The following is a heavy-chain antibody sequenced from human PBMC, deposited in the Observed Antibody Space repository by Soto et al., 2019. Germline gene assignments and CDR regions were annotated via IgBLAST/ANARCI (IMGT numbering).Heavy chain of an antibody. J-gene: IGHJ4*02. CDR3: AKSNQQWLVPDFDY. CDR2: SSGSGGST. Sequence: EVQLLESGGGLVQPGGSLRLSCAASGFTFSSYAMSWVRQAPGQGLEWVSASSGSGGSTYYADSEKGRFTIPRDNSKNPQYLQMNILRAEDTAVYYCAKSNQQWLVPDFDYWGQGTLVTVSS. D-gene: IGHD6-19*01. CDR1: GFTFSSYA. V-gene: IGHV3-23*01.